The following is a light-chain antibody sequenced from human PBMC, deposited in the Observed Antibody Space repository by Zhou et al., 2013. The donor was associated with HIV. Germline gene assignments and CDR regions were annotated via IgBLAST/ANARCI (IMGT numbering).Light chain of an antibody. CDR1: QSISSFY. CDR2: GAS. CDR3: LQYGTSRGVFT. J-gene: IGKJ3*01. Sequence: EIMLTQSPDTLSLSPGERATLSCRASQSISSFYLAWYQQKFGQAPRLLSYGASSRALGIPDRFSASGSGTDFTLTISRLEPEDFAVYHCLQYGTSRGVFTFGPGTKVEIK. V-gene: IGKV3-20*01.